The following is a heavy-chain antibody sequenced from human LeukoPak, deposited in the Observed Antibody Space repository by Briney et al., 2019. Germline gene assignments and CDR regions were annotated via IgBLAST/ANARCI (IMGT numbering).Heavy chain of an antibody. V-gene: IGHV1-46*01. CDR2: IYPRDGST. J-gene: IGHJ4*02. CDR3: ATGAYTKSAPFDY. CDR1: GYTFTNNY. Sequence: GASVKVSCKASGYTFTNNYLHWVRQAPGQGLEWMGMIYPRDGSTSYAQNFQGRVTMTEDTSTDTAYMELSSLRSEDTAVYYCATGAYTKSAPFDYWGQGTLVTVSS. D-gene: IGHD3-16*01.